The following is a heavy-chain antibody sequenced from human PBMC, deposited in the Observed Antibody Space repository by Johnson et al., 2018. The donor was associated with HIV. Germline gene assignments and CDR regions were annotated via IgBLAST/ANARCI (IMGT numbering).Heavy chain of an antibody. Sequence: VQLVESGGGVVRPGGSLRLSCAASGFTFDDYGMTWVRQAPGKGLEWVGRIKSKIEGGTTDYAAPVKGRFTISRDDSKNTLYLQMNSLRAEDTAVYYCARDGWGSRGWDDAFDIWGQGTMVTVSS. J-gene: IGHJ3*02. D-gene: IGHD6-19*01. CDR2: IKSKIEGGTT. V-gene: IGHV3-15*01. CDR3: ARDGWGSRGWDDAFDI. CDR1: GFTFDDYG.